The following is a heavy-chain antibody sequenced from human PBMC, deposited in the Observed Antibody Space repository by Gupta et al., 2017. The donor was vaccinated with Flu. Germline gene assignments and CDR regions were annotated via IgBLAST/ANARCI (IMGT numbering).Heavy chain of an antibody. Sequence: QVQLVQSGAEVKEPGASVKVSCKASGYTFTGYYIHWVRQAPGQGLEWVGWIRTNGGDTAYAQNYAQRFRGRVTMTRDTSISTVYMELSSLRSDDTAIYYCARENSDSSLNFDYWGQGTLVTVSS. V-gene: IGHV1-2*02. CDR3: ARENSDSSLNFDY. CDR1: GYTFTGYY. D-gene: IGHD2-21*02. CDR2: IRTNGGDTAYAQ. J-gene: IGHJ4*02.